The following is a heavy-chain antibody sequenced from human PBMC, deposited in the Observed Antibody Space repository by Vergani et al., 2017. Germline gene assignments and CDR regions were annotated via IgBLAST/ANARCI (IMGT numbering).Heavy chain of an antibody. CDR1: GFTFSSYS. CDR2: ISSSSSTI. J-gene: IGHJ4*02. Sequence: EVQLVESGGGLVQPGGSLRLSCAASGFTFSSYSMNWVRQAPGKGLEWVSYISSSSSTIYYADSVKGRFTISRDNAKNSLYLQMNSLRAEDTAVYYCARDHRETTVTNWELPKYFDYWGQGTLVTVSS. D-gene: IGHD4-17*01. CDR3: ARDHRETTVTNWELPKYFDY. V-gene: IGHV3-48*04.